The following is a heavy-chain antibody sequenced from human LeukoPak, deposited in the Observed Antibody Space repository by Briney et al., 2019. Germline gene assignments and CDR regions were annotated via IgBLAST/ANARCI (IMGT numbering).Heavy chain of an antibody. CDR2: INPSGGST. V-gene: IGHV1-46*01. CDR1: GYTFTSQY. CDR3: ASWFGENDALDI. D-gene: IGHD3-10*01. J-gene: IGHJ3*02. Sequence: ASVKVSCKASGYTFTSQYVHWVRQAPGRGLEWMGIINPSGGSTRYAQKFQGRVTMTRGTSTSTVYMELKRLRSEDTAVYYCASWFGENDALDIWGQGTMVTVSS.